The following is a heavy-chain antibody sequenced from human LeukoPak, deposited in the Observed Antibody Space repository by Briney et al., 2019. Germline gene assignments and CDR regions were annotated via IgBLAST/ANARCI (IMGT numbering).Heavy chain of an antibody. J-gene: IGHJ5*02. Sequence: PGRSLRLSCAASRFTFDDYAMHWVRQAPGKGLEWVSAISGSGGSTYYADSVKGRFTISRDNSKNTLYLQMNSLRAEDTAVYYCAIDPSPGGANWFDPWGQGTLVTVSS. CDR2: ISGSGGST. CDR1: RFTFDDYA. D-gene: IGHD1-26*01. CDR3: AIDPSPGGANWFDP. V-gene: IGHV3-23*01.